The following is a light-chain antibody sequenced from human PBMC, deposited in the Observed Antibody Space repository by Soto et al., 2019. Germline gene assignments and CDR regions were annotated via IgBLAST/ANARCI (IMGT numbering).Light chain of an antibody. Sequence: IQLTQSPSSLSASVGDRVTITCRASQGISSYLAWYQQKPGKAPKLLIYAASTLQSGVPSRFSGSGSGTDFTLTISSLQSEDFAVYYCQQYNDWPLTFGGGTKVDI. CDR3: QQYNDWPLT. CDR1: QGISSY. CDR2: AAS. V-gene: IGKV1-9*01. J-gene: IGKJ4*01.